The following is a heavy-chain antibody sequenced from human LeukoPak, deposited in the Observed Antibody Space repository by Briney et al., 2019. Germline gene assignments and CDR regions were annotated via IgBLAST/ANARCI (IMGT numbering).Heavy chain of an antibody. Sequence: GGSLRLSRVASGDSPFSTYERMWVPQAPGKGFDWVSYMRKAASTISNASSAKGRFTISRDNTKKSLYLQMNSVRVEDTALYFCAPARRDDYNFIGDYWGQGTLVSASS. V-gene: IGHV3-48*03. CDR2: MRKAASTI. J-gene: IGHJ4*02. CDR3: APARRDDYNFIGDY. CDR1: GDSPFSTYE. D-gene: IGHD5-24*01.